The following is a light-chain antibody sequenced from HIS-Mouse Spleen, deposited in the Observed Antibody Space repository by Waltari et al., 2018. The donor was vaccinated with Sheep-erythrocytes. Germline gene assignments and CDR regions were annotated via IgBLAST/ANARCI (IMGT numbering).Light chain of an antibody. CDR2: WAS. J-gene: IGKJ3*01. CDR3: QQYYSTLFT. CDR1: QSVLYSSNNKNY. V-gene: IGKV4-1*01. Sequence: DIVMTQSPDYLAVSLGERATINCKSSQSVLYSSNNKNYLAWYQQKPGQPPKLLIYWASTRESGFPDRFSGSGSGTDFTLTISSLQAEDVAVYYCQQYYSTLFTFGPGTKVDIK.